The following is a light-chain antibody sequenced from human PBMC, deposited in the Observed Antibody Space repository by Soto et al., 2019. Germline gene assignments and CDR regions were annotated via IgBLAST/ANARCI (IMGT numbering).Light chain of an antibody. Sequence: QSVLTQPASVSGSPGQSITISCTGTSTDVGGHYYVSWYQQHPGKAPKLIIYDVTDRPSGVSHRFSGSKSGNTASLTISGLQAEDEADYYCTSYTSTNSYVAVGGGTKGTVL. CDR1: STDVGGHYY. J-gene: IGLJ2*01. V-gene: IGLV2-14*03. CDR2: DVT. CDR3: TSYTSTNSYVA.